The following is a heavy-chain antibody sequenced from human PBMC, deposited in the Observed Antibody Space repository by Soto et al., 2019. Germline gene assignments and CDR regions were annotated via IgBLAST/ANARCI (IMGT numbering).Heavy chain of an antibody. V-gene: IGHV4-59*01. CDR3: ARDHGYSRGAPDY. J-gene: IGHJ4*02. D-gene: IGHD6-25*01. Sequence: QVQLQESGPGLVKPSETLSLTCTVSGGSISSYSWSWIRQAPGKGLEWIGYIYYSGRTSYNPSLKSRVTISEDTSKNQFALKLSSVAAADTAVYYCARDHGYSRGAPDYWGQGTLVTVSS. CDR2: IYYSGRT. CDR1: GGSISSYS.